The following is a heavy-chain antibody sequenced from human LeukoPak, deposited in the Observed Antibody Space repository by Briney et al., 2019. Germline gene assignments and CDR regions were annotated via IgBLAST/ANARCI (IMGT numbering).Heavy chain of an antibody. CDR1: GFTFSSYG. CDR3: ARGVDN. Sequence: PGGSLRLSCAASGFTFSSYGMHWVRQAPGKGLEWVAFIRYDGSKKYYADSVKGRFTISRDNAKNSLYLQMNSLRAEDTAVYYCARGVDNWGQGTLVTVSS. V-gene: IGHV3-30*02. CDR2: IRYDGSKK. J-gene: IGHJ4*02.